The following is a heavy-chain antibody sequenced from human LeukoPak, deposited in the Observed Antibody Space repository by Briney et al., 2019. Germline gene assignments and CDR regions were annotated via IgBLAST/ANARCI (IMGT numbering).Heavy chain of an antibody. CDR2: INTDGSST. Sequence: GGSLRLSCAASGFAFSTYWMHWVRQPPGKGLEWVSRINTDGSSTSYVDSVKGRSTISRDNAKNTLYLQMNSLRVEDTAVYYCAKVHTYSSGWHNWFDAWGQGTLVTVSS. J-gene: IGHJ5*02. V-gene: IGHV3-74*01. D-gene: IGHD6-19*01. CDR3: AKVHTYSSGWHNWFDA. CDR1: GFAFSTYW.